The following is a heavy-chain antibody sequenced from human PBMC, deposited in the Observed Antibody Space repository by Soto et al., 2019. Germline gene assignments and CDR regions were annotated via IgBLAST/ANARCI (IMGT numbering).Heavy chain of an antibody. CDR2: ISGSGGST. CDR1: GFTFSSYA. V-gene: IGHV3-23*01. CDR3: AKDLDRIIAVAGTPGY. Sequence: PGGSLRLSCAASGFTFSSYAMSWVRQAPGKGLEWVSAISGSGGSTYYADSVRGRFTISRDNSKNTLYLQMNSLRAEDTAVYYCAKDLDRIIAVAGTPGYWGQGTLVTVSS. D-gene: IGHD6-19*01. J-gene: IGHJ4*02.